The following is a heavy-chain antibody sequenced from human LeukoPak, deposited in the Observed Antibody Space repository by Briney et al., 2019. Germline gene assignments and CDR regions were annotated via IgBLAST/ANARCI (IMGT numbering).Heavy chain of an antibody. Sequence: ASVKVSCKASGGTFSSYAISWVRQAHGQGLEWMGGIIPIFGTANYAQKFHGRVTITTDESTRTAYMELSSLRSEDAAVYYCARSSIAARLGYWGQGTLVTVSS. J-gene: IGHJ4*02. CDR3: ARSSIAARLGY. CDR2: IIPIFGTA. D-gene: IGHD6-6*01. V-gene: IGHV1-69*05. CDR1: GGTFSSYA.